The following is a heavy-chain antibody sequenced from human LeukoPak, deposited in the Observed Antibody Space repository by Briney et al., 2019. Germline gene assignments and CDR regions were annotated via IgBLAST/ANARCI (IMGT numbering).Heavy chain of an antibody. CDR3: ARGGWNKFDY. V-gene: IGHV4-59*01. D-gene: IGHD3-22*01. Sequence: PSETLSLTCTVSGGSISSYYWSWIRQPPGKGLEWIGFIFYSGTTNYNPSLKRRVTISVDTSKNQFSLKLSSVTAADTAVYYCARGGWNKFDYWGQGTLVTVSS. J-gene: IGHJ4*02. CDR2: IFYSGTT. CDR1: GGSISSYY.